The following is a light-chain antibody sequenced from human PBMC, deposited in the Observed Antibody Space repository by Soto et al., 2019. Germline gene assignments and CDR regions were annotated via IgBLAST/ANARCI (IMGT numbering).Light chain of an antibody. CDR3: QQRSNWPPGVT. CDR1: QSVSSSY. CDR2: GAS. V-gene: IGKV3D-20*02. J-gene: IGKJ5*01. Sequence: EIVLTQSPGTLSLSPGERATLSCRASQSVSSSYLAWYQQKPGQAPRLLIYGASSRATGIPDTFSGSGSGTDFTLPISSLEPEDFAVYYCQQRSNWPPGVTFGQGTRLEN.